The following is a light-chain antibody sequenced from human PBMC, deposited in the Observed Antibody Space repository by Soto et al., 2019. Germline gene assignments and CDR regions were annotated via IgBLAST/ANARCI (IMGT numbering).Light chain of an antibody. Sequence: QSVLTQPPSASGTPGQRFTISCSGSTSNIGSNTVNWYQQLPGTAPKLLIYSNNQRPSGVPDRFSGSKSGTSASLAISGLQSEDEADYYCAAWDDSLSGYVFGTGTKLTVL. CDR1: TSNIGSNT. CDR2: SNN. CDR3: AAWDDSLSGYV. J-gene: IGLJ1*01. V-gene: IGLV1-44*01.